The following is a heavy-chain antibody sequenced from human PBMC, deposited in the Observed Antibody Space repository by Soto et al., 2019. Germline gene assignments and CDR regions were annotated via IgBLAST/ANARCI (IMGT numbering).Heavy chain of an antibody. V-gene: IGHV3-9*01. J-gene: IGHJ6*03. D-gene: IGHD3-10*01. Sequence: GGSLRLSCAASGFTFDDYAMHWVRQAPGKGLEWVSGISWNSGSIGYADSVKGRFTISRDNAKNSLYLQMNSLRAEDTALYYCAGDTSSRFYYYMDVWGKGTTVTVSS. CDR3: AGDTSSRFYYYMDV. CDR2: ISWNSGSI. CDR1: GFTFDDYA.